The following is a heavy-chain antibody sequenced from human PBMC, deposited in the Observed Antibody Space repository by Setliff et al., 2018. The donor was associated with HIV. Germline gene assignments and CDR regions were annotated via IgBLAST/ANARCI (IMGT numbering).Heavy chain of an antibody. CDR2: IYYSGST. D-gene: IGHD3-10*01. Sequence: SETLSLTCVVSGYSIGSGYYWGWIRQPPGKGLEWIGSIYYSGSTYYNPSLKSRVTISVDTSKNQFSLKLSSVTAADTAVYYCARLPISMVRGVISYFDYWGQGTLVTVSS. V-gene: IGHV4-38-2*01. CDR1: GYSIGSGYY. J-gene: IGHJ4*02. CDR3: ARLPISMVRGVISYFDY.